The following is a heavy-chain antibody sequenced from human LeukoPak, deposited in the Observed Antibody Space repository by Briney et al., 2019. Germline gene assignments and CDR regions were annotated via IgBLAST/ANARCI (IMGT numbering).Heavy chain of an antibody. CDR3: ATTVPLEFYSSSWYYFDY. CDR1: GFTVSSNY. V-gene: IGHV3-53*01. CDR2: IYSGGST. J-gene: IGHJ4*02. Sequence: PGGSLRLSCAASGFTVSSNYMSWVRQAPGKGLEWVSVIYSGGSTYYADSVKGRFTISRDNSKNTLYLQMNSLRAEDTAVYYYATTVPLEFYSSSWYYFDYWGQGTLVTVSS. D-gene: IGHD6-13*01.